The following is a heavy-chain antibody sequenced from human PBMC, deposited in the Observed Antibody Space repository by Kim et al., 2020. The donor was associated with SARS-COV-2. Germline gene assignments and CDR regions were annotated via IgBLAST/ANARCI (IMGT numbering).Heavy chain of an antibody. J-gene: IGHJ4*02. D-gene: IGHD3-10*01. CDR3: ASRLGRSYYYGSGSYPF. CDR1: GGSFSGYY. V-gene: IGHV4-34*01. CDR2: INHSGST. Sequence: WETLSLTCAVYGGSFSGYYWSWIRQPPGKGLEWIGEINHSGSTNYNPSLKSRVTISVDTSKNQFSLKLSSVTAADTAVYYCASRLGRSYYYGSGSYPFWGQGTLVTVSS.